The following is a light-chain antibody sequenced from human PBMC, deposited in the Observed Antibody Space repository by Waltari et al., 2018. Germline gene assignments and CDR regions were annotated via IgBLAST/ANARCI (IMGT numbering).Light chain of an antibody. CDR2: DAS. CDR1: RDITTF. CDR3: QQYDSLPVT. Sequence: DIQLTQSPSSLSASVGDRVTFTCQASRDITTFLTWYQQKPGKAPTLLIYDASTLQTGVSSRFSGSGSGTVFTFTISGLQPEDIATYYCQQYDSLPVTFGGGTKVEI. J-gene: IGKJ4*01. V-gene: IGKV1-33*01.